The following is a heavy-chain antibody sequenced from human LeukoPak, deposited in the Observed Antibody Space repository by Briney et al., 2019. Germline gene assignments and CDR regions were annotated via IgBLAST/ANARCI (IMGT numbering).Heavy chain of an antibody. CDR2: IYYTGST. D-gene: IGHD1-7*01. J-gene: IGHJ3*02. V-gene: IGHV4-59*12. CDR1: GGSISNYY. CDR3: ARKGWNYNDALDI. Sequence: SETLSLTCTVSGGSISNYYWSWIRQPPGKGLEYIGYIYYTGSTNYNPSLASRVTISIDTSKDQFSLKLTSVIAADTAVYYCARKGWNYNDALDIWGQGTMVTVSS.